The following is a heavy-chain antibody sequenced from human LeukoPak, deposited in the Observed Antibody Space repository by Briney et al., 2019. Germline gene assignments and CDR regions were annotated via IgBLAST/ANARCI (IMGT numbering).Heavy chain of an antibody. J-gene: IGHJ5*02. Sequence: SETLSLTCTVSGGSISRSIYYWGWVRQPPGKGLEWIGYIHYSGSTNNNPSLKNRVTISLDTSKNQFSLKLSSVTAADTAVYYCARETVGSTGAFDPWGQGTLVTVSS. D-gene: IGHD4-23*01. CDR2: IHYSGST. CDR3: ARETVGSTGAFDP. CDR1: GGSISRSIYY. V-gene: IGHV4-61*01.